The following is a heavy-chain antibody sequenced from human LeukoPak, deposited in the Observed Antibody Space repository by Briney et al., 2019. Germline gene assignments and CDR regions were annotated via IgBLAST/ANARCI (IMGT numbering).Heavy chain of an antibody. Sequence: SGPTLVKPTQTLTLTCTFSGFSLSTSGVGVGWIRQPPGKALEWLALIYWDDDKRYSPSLRSRLTITKDTSKNQVVLTMTNMDPVDTATYYCAPSNNVLLWFGESTFDYWGQGTLVTVSS. CDR3: APSNNVLLWFGESTFDY. D-gene: IGHD3-10*01. V-gene: IGHV2-5*02. CDR2: IYWDDDK. J-gene: IGHJ4*02. CDR1: GFSLSTSGVG.